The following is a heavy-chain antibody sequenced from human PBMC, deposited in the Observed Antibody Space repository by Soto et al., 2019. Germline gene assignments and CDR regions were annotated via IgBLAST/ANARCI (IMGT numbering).Heavy chain of an antibody. CDR2: ITGTSANT. V-gene: IGHV3-23*01. CDR1: RFTFSNFA. Sequence: PGGSLRLSCAASRFTFSNFAMSWVRQAPGKGLEWVSTITGTSANTYYTDSVKGRFAISRDNSQHTLYLQMNSLTTEDTAVYCCAKGGATYGLLTHDYWGQGTLVTVSS. D-gene: IGHD3-9*01. J-gene: IGHJ4*02. CDR3: AKGGATYGLLTHDY.